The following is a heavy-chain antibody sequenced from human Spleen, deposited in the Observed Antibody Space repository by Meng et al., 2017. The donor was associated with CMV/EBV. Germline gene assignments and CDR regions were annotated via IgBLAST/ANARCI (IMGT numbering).Heavy chain of an antibody. CDR3: AKEGDRSASYPHFDY. Sequence: GESLKISCVTSRFSFSVYAMHWVRQAPGKGLEWIAVTSHDGRNKQYADSVKGRFTISRDDSKNTLSLQMNSLRAEDTAIYYCAKEGDRSASYPHFDYWGQGTLVTVSS. J-gene: IGHJ4*02. CDR2: TSHDGRNK. V-gene: IGHV3-30*04. D-gene: IGHD3-22*01. CDR1: RFSFSVYA.